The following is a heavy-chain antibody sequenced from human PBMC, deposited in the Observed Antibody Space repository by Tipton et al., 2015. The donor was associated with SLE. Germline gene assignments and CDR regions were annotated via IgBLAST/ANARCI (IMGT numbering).Heavy chain of an antibody. Sequence: SLRLSCAASGFTYSGYAMHWVRQAPGKGLEWVAFIRADGSNKDYVDSVKGRFTISRDNSKNTLYLQMNRLRVEGTAVYYCAGGTGAYFDHWGQGTLVTVSS. D-gene: IGHD3-16*01. CDR3: AGGTGAYFDH. CDR1: GFTYSGYA. V-gene: IGHV3-30*02. CDR2: IRADGSNK. J-gene: IGHJ4*02.